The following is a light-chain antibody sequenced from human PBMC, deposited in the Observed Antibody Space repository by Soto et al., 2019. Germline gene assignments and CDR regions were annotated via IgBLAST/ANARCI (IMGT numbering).Light chain of an antibody. Sequence: DIQMTQSPSSVSASVGDRFTITWRASQGIANWLAWYQQKAGKAPKLLISAASRLQSGVPSRFSGRGSGTAFTLTISSLQPEDFATYYCQQANSFPLTFGGGTKVDIK. V-gene: IGKV1D-12*01. CDR1: QGIANW. CDR2: AAS. CDR3: QQANSFPLT. J-gene: IGKJ4*01.